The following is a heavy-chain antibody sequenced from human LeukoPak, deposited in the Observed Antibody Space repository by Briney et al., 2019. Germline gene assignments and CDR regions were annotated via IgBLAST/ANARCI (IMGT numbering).Heavy chain of an antibody. V-gene: IGHV1-46*01. CDR3: ARKGNIVVVPAARPEAFDI. CDR2: INPSGGST. CDR1: GYTFTSYY. Sequence: GASVKVSCKASGYTFTSYYMHWVRQAPGQGLEWMGIINPSGGSTSYAQKFQGRVTMTRDTSTSTVYMELSRLRSEDTAVYYCARKGNIVVVPAARPEAFDIWGQGTMVTVSS. D-gene: IGHD2-2*01. J-gene: IGHJ3*02.